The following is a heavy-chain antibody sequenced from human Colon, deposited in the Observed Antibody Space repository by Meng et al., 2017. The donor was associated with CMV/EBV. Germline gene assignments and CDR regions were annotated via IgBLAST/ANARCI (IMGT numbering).Heavy chain of an antibody. CDR2: IIPILGTT. CDR1: GGTFSSYV. V-gene: IGHV1-69*05. Sequence: SVKVSCKASGGTFSSYVVSWLRRAPGQGLEWMGGIIPILGTTNYAQKFQGRLTITTEESTSTAYMELSSLRSEDSAVYYCARDPREYISSWYGWFDPWGQGTLVTVSS. J-gene: IGHJ5*02. D-gene: IGHD6-13*01. CDR3: ARDPREYISSWYGWFDP.